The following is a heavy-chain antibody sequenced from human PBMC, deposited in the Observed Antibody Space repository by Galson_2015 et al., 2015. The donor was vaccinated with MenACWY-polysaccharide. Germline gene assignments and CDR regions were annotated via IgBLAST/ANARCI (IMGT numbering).Heavy chain of an antibody. CDR1: GFIFSNAW. CDR3: STGDGHTTGFDY. D-gene: IGHD2-8*02. Sequence: SLRLSCAGSGFIFSNAWMNWVRQAPGKGLEWVGRIKSKPNGGTIEYAAPVKGGFTISRDDSKNTVYVQMNSLKTEDTAMYYCSTGDGHTTGFDYWGQGALVIVSS. CDR2: IKSKPNGGTI. V-gene: IGHV3-15*01. J-gene: IGHJ4*02.